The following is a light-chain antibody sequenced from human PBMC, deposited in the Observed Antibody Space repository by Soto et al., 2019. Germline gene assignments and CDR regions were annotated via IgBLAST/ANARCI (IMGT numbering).Light chain of an antibody. Sequence: EFVLTQSPGTLSLSPGERVTLSCRASQSVSTSYLAWYQQKPGQAPRLLIHDVSTRATGIPDRFSGSGSGTDFTLTISRLETEDFAGYYCQQYGSSLMYTFGQGTRLEIK. CDR3: QQYGSSLMYT. V-gene: IGKV3-20*01. J-gene: IGKJ2*01. CDR2: DVS. CDR1: QSVSTSY.